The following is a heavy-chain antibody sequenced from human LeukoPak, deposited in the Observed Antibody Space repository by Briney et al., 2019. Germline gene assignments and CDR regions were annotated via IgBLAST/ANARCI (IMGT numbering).Heavy chain of an antibody. J-gene: IGHJ6*03. V-gene: IGHV4-59*11. D-gene: IGHD6-13*01. CDR2: IYYSGST. CDR1: GGSISSHY. CDR3: ARVPGHPSLGPYYYYYYYMDV. Sequence: SETLSLTCTVSGGSISSHYWSWIRQPPGKGLEWIGYIYYSGSTNYNPSLKSRVTISVDTSKNQFSLKLSSVTAADTAVYYCARVPGHPSLGPYYYYYYYMDVWGKGTTVTVSS.